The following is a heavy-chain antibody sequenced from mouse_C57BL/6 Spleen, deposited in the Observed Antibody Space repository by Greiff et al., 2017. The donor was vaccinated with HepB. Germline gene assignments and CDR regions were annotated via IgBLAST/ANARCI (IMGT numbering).Heavy chain of an antibody. CDR2: INPSNGGT. J-gene: IGHJ4*01. CDR3: ARSGDYYDYFCAMDY. D-gene: IGHD2-4*01. CDR1: GYTFTSYW. V-gene: IGHV1-53*01. Sequence: QVQLQQPGTELVKPGASVKLSCKASGYTFTSYWMHWVKQRPGQGLEWIGNINPSNGGTNYNEKFKSKATLTVDKSSSTAYMQLSSLTSEDSAVYCCARSGDYYDYFCAMDYWGQGTSVTVSS.